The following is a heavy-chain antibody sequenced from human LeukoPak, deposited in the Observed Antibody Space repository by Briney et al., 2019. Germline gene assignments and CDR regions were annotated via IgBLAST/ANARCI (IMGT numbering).Heavy chain of an antibody. CDR3: AKVFCRFGDCYSGEVY. CDR1: GFTFSSYG. CDR2: IRYDGSNK. D-gene: IGHD2-21*01. J-gene: IGHJ4*02. Sequence: PGGSLRLSCAASGFTFSSYGMHWVRQAPGKGLEWVAFIRYDGSNKYYADSVKGRFTISRDNSKNTLYLQMNSLRAEDTAVYYCAKVFCRFGDCYSGEVYWGQGTLVTVSS. V-gene: IGHV3-30*02.